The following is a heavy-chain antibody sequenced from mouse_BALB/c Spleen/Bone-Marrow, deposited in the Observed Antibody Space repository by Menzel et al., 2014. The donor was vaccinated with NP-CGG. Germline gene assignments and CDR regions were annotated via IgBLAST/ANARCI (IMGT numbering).Heavy chain of an antibody. V-gene: IGHV1-26*01. J-gene: IGHJ2*01. CDR3: ASQGVRRFDY. Sequence: EVQLQESGPELVKPGASVKMSCKASGYTFTDYYMNWVKQSHGKSLEWIGDINPNNGDTFYNQKFKGKATLTVDKSSSTAYMQLNSLTSEDSAVYYCASQGVRRFDYWGQGTTLTVSS. CDR1: GYTFTDYY. D-gene: IGHD2-14*01. CDR2: INPNNGDT.